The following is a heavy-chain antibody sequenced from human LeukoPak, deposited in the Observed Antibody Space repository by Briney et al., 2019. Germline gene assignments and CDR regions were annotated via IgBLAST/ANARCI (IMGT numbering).Heavy chain of an antibody. D-gene: IGHD1-26*01. CDR3: ARISRGATDY. J-gene: IGHJ4*02. CDR2: INAGNGNA. V-gene: IGHV1-3*01. Sequence: ASVKVSCKASGYTFTDYPMHWVRQAPGQRLEWMGWINAGNGNAKYSQKFQGRVTITRDTSASTAYMELSSLRSEDTAVYYCARISRGATDYWGQGTLVTVSS. CDR1: GYTFTDYP.